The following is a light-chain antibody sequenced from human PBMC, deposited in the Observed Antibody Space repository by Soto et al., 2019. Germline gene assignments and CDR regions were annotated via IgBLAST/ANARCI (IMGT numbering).Light chain of an antibody. V-gene: IGKV1-13*02. CDR2: EAS. J-gene: IGKJ1*01. CDR3: QHYNSYSEA. Sequence: AIQLTQSPSSLSASIGDRVTITCRASQDINSYLAWYQQKPGKAPNLLIYEASILQRGVPSRFSGSISGTDFTLTISSLQPDDFATYYCQHYNSYSEAFGQGTKV. CDR1: QDINSY.